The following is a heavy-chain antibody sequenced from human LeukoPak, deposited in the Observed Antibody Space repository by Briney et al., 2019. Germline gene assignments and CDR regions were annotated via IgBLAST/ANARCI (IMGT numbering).Heavy chain of an antibody. V-gene: IGHV4-34*01. D-gene: IGHD6-19*01. CDR1: GGSFSGYY. Sequence: SETLSLTCAVYGGSFSGYYWSWIRQPPGKGLEWIGEINHSGSTNYNPSLKSRVTISVDTSKNQFSLKLSSVTAADTAVYYCARGLYSSGWYGPSWFDPWGQGTLVTVSS. CDR2: INHSGST. J-gene: IGHJ5*02. CDR3: ARGLYSSGWYGPSWFDP.